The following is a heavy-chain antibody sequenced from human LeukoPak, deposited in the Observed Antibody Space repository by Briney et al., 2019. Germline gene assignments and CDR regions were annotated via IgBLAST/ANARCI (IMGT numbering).Heavy chain of an antibody. Sequence: PGRSLRLSCAASGFTFSSYAMHWVRQAPGKGLEWVAVISYDGSNKYYADSVKGRFTISRDNSKNTLYLQMNSLRAEDTAVYYCARDWSRWTTSTGGTFDPWGQGTLVTVSS. V-gene: IGHV3-30-3*01. CDR2: ISYDGSNK. J-gene: IGHJ5*02. CDR1: GFTFSSYA. CDR3: ARDWSRWTTSTGGTFDP. D-gene: IGHD1-14*01.